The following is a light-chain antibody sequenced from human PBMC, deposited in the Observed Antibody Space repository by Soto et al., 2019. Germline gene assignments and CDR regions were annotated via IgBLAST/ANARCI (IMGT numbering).Light chain of an antibody. Sequence: QSLLTQPASVSGSPGQSLTISCTGTSSDIGAYNFVSWYQQHPGKAPKLMLYDVNIRPSGVSNRFSGSKSGNTASLTISGLQAEDEADYYCTSWTTSTTMRFGGGTKVTV. CDR3: TSWTTSTTMR. V-gene: IGLV2-14*03. CDR1: SSDIGAYNF. CDR2: DVN. J-gene: IGLJ2*01.